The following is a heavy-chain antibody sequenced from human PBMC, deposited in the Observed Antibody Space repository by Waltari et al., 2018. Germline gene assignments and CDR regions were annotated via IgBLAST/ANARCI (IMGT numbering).Heavy chain of an antibody. D-gene: IGHD4-4*01. CDR2: IKQDGSGQ. Sequence: EVQLVESGGGLVQPGGSLRLSCAVSGFSFSSYWMTWVRQDPGKGVEWVANIKQDGSGQNNVDTVKGRFTISRDNANNSLYLQMHSLRAEDTTVYSCARESSSFSNYISYGMDVWSQGTTVTVSS. V-gene: IGHV3-7*01. J-gene: IGHJ6*02. CDR1: GFSFSSYW. CDR3: ARESSSFSNYISYGMDV.